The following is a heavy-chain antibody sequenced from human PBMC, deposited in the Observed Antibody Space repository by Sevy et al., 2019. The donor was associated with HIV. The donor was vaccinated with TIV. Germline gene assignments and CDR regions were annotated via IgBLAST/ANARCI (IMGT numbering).Heavy chain of an antibody. J-gene: IGHJ4*02. CDR2: ISSSSSTI. CDR1: GFTFSSYS. D-gene: IGHD3-16*01. CDR3: ARDRRGYDYVWGSYRDY. Sequence: GGSLRLSCAASGFTFSSYSMNWVRQAPGKGLEWVSYISSSSSTIYYADSVKGRFTISRDNAKNSLYLQMNSLRDEDTAVYYCARDRRGYDYVWGSYRDYWGQRTLVTVSS. V-gene: IGHV3-48*02.